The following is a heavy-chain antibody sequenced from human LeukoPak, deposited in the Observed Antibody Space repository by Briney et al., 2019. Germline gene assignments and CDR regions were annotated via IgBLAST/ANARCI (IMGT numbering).Heavy chain of an antibody. Sequence: GGSLRLSCAASGFTFDDYGMSWVRQAPGKGLEWVSGINWNGGSTGYADSVKGRFTISRDNAKNSLYLQMNSLRAEDTALCYCARVGDIVVVPAYFDYWGQGTLVTVSS. V-gene: IGHV3-20*04. J-gene: IGHJ4*02. CDR2: INWNGGST. CDR1: GFTFDDYG. CDR3: ARVGDIVVVPAYFDY. D-gene: IGHD2-2*01.